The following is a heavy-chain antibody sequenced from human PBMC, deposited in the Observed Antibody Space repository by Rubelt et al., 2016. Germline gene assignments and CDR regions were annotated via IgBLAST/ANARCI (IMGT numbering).Heavy chain of an antibody. D-gene: IGHD7-27*01. Sequence: EVQLVESGGGLVQPGGSLRLSCAAPGFTVISHYMSWFRPAPGKGLQWVSVIYGGGSTYYAESVKVSFTISRDNSKNTLYLQRNSLRAEDTAVYYCARNWGFDYWGQGTLVTVSS. CDR1: GFTVISHY. J-gene: IGHJ4*02. CDR3: ARNWGFDY. V-gene: IGHV3-66*01. CDR2: IYGGGST.